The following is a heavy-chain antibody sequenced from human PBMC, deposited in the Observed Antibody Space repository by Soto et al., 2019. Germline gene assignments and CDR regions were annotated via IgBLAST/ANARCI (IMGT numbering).Heavy chain of an antibody. J-gene: IGHJ1*01. CDR1: GFTFGGYG. CDR2: IWYDGRNK. D-gene: IGHD3-22*01. CDR3: ARGVNYDSSGYYEYFQH. Sequence: GGSLRLSCAASGFTFGGYGMHWVRQAPGKGLEWVAVIWYDGRNKYYADSVKGRFTISRDNSKNTLYLQMNSLRAEDTAVYYCARGVNYDSSGYYEYFQHWGQGTLVTVSS. V-gene: IGHV3-33*08.